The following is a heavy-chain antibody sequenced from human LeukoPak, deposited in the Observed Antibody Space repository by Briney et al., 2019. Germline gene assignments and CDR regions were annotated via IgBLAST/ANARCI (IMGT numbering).Heavy chain of an antibody. V-gene: IGHV3-15*01. D-gene: IGHD4-17*01. J-gene: IGHJ4*02. CDR1: GFTFSKAW. Sequence: PGGSLRLSCAASGFTFSKAWMSGVRQAPGKGLEWVGQIKSKTDGGTTDYAAPVKGRFTISRDDSKNSLYLLMNSLKTEDTAVYYCTTEDYGDYVPDYWGQGTLVTVSS. CDR2: IKSKTDGGTT. CDR3: TTEDYGDYVPDY.